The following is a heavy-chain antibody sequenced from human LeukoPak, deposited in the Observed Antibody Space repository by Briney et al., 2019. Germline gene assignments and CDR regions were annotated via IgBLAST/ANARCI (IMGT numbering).Heavy chain of an antibody. CDR2: IIPILGIA. J-gene: IGHJ6*02. CDR3: ARGGDILTGSSKGCYGMDV. D-gene: IGHD3-9*01. CDR1: GGTFSSYA. Sequence: PVKVSCKASGGTFSSYAISWVRQAPGQGLEWMGRIIPILGIANYAQKFQGRVTITADKSTSTAYMELSSLRSEDTAVYYCARGGDILTGSSKGCYGMDVWGQGTTVTVSS. V-gene: IGHV1-69*04.